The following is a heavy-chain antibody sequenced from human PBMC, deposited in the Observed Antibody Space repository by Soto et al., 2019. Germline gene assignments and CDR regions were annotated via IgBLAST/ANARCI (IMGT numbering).Heavy chain of an antibody. V-gene: IGHV3-11*05. Sequence: GGSLRLSCAASGFTFSDYYMSWIRQAPGKGLEWVSYISSSSSYTNYADSVKGRFTTSRDNAKNSLYLQMNSLRAEDTAVYYCARGPSYSDSYFDHWGQGTLVTVSS. D-gene: IGHD4-17*01. CDR2: ISSSSSYT. CDR1: GFTFSDYY. J-gene: IGHJ4*02. CDR3: ARGPSYSDSYFDH.